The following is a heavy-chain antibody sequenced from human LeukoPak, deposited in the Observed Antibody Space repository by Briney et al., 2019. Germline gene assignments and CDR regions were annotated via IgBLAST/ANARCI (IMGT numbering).Heavy chain of an antibody. CDR2: INSDGSST. D-gene: IGHD4-23*01. CDR1: GFTISSYW. Sequence: GGSLRLSCAASGFTISSYWMHWVRRAPGKGLEWVSRINSDGSSTIHADSVKGRFTISRDNAKNTLYLQMNSLRVEDTAVYYCAGDFYGGKVDSYWGQGTLVSVSS. CDR3: AGDFYGGKVDSY. J-gene: IGHJ4*02. V-gene: IGHV3-74*01.